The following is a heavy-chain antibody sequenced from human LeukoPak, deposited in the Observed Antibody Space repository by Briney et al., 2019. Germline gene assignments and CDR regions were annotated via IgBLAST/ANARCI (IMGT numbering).Heavy chain of an antibody. D-gene: IGHD2-15*01. CDR2: ISKGGST. CDR3: ARDKHNPNCSGRRSYSYFFYS. V-gene: IGHV4-59*01. CDR1: GGSISNSY. Sequence: SETLSLTCSVSGGSISNSYWTWIRQPPGKGLEFIGYISKGGSTDYNPSLKSRVTISVDTSKNKVALKLTTVTAAETAVFYCARDKHNPNCSGRRSYSYFFYSCGQGTLVTASS. J-gene: IGHJ4*02.